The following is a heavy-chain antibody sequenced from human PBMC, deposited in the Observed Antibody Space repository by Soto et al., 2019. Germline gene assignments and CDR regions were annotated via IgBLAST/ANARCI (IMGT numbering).Heavy chain of an antibody. J-gene: IGHJ6*03. V-gene: IGHV4-39*01. D-gene: IGHD3-3*01. CDR1: GGSISSSSYY. Sequence: QLQLQESGPGLVKPSETLSLTCTVSGGSISSSSYYWGWIRQPPGKGLEWIGSIYYSGSTYYNPSLKSRVTISVDTSKNRFSLKLSSVTAADTAVYYCARHKPHSLYDFWSGHKVTYYYYYMDVWRKGTTVTVSS. CDR3: ARHKPHSLYDFWSGHKVTYYYYYMDV. CDR2: IYYSGST.